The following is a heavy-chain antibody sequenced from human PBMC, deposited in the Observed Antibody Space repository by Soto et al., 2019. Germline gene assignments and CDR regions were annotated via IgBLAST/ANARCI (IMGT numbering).Heavy chain of an antibody. CDR2: IVPVFGRP. CDR1: GGTFSSYA. J-gene: IGHJ4*02. V-gene: IGHV1-69*01. D-gene: IGHD5-12*01. Sequence: ASVKVSCKASGGTFSSYAISWVRQAPGQGLEWMGGIVPVFGRPNYAQRFRGRLTITADESTSTGYMELISLRSDDTAVYYCAREGSGYNFWGQGTQVTVSS. CDR3: AREGSGYNF.